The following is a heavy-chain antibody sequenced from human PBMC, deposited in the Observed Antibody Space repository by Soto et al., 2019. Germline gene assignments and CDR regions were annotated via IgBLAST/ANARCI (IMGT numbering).Heavy chain of an antibody. J-gene: IGHJ4*02. D-gene: IGHD3-10*01. CDR1: GYKPSTWHNFTSYW. CDR3: SRVHGSQTAFDH. V-gene: IGHV5-51*01. Sequence: PGESLKISCKGSGYKPSTWHNFTSYWIAWVRQMPGEGLEWMGIIYPGDSDTRYSPSFQGQVTMSVDKSISTAYLQWSSLKASDTAISYCSRVHGSQTAFDHWGQGTLVTVSS. CDR2: IYPGDSDT.